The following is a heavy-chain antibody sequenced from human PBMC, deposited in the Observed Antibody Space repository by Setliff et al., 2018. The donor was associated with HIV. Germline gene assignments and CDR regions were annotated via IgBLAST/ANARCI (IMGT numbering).Heavy chain of an antibody. CDR3: ARDRSNWNYGKNYMDV. J-gene: IGHJ6*03. CDR1: GESVSGYY. V-gene: IGHV4-34*01. Sequence: SETLSLTCAVYGESVSGYYWSWIRQPPGKGLEWFGEINHSGSTNYNPSLKSRVTISVDTSKSQFSLKLTSVTAADTAVYYCARDRSNWNYGKNYMDVWGKGTTVTVSS. D-gene: IGHD1-7*01. CDR2: INHSGST.